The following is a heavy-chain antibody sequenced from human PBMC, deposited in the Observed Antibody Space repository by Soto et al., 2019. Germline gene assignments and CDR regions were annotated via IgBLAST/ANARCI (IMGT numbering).Heavy chain of an antibody. D-gene: IGHD2-15*01. CDR1: GFSLTSSGMC. Sequence: SGPTLVNPTQTLTLTCTFSGFSLTSSGMCVTWIRQSPGKALEWLALIDSNDHKYYTASLKTRLTLSKDTSKSQVVLSMTNMGPVDRGTYYCARRPKEGPFEWINIASRGLGALV. CDR3: ARRPKEGPFEWINIAS. V-gene: IGHV2-70*01. J-gene: IGHJ4*02. CDR2: IDSNDHK.